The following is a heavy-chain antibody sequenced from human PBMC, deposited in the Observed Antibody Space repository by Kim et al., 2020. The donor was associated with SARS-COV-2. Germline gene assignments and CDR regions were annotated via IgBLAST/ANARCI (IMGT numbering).Heavy chain of an antibody. V-gene: IGHV7-4-1*02. Sequence: ASVKVSCKASGYTFTSYAMNWVRQAPGQGLEWMGWINTNTGNPTYAQGFTGRFVFSLDTSVSTAYLQISSLKAEDTAVYYCARDHSSSWTYYYYYYMDVWGKGTTVTVSS. D-gene: IGHD6-13*01. CDR3: ARDHSSSWTYYYYYYMDV. CDR1: GYTFTSYA. CDR2: INTNTGNP. J-gene: IGHJ6*03.